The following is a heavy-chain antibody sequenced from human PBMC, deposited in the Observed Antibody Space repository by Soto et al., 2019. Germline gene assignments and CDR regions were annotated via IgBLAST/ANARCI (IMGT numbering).Heavy chain of an antibody. D-gene: IGHD2-2*02. Sequence: ASVKVSCKTSGYTFTAYGLAWLRQAPGQRPEWLGWINAGNGNTKYSQKFQGRVTITRDTSASTAYMELSSLRSEGTAVYYCARVLYCSSTSCYRDGMDVWGQGTTVTVSS. CDR2: INAGNGNT. V-gene: IGHV1-3*01. CDR3: ARVLYCSSTSCYRDGMDV. J-gene: IGHJ6*02. CDR1: GYTFTAYG.